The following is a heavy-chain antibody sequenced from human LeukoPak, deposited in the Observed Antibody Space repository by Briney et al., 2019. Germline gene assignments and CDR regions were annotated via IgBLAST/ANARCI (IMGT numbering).Heavy chain of an antibody. CDR3: ARSVPALIQGLSTEDIVVVPAAIYYCDY. J-gene: IGHJ4*02. CDR1: GGTFSSYA. D-gene: IGHD2-2*01. CDR2: IIPIFGTE. V-gene: IGHV1-69*06. Sequence: SVKVSCKASGGTFSSYAISWVRQDPGQGLEWMGGIIPIFGTENYYRQFQGRVTITADKSTSTAYMELSSLRSEDTAVYYCARSVPALIQGLSTEDIVVVPAAIYYCDYWGQGTLVTVSS.